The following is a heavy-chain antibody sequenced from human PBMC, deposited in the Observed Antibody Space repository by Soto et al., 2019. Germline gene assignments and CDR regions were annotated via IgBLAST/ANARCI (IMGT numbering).Heavy chain of an antibody. Sequence: GGSLRLSCAASGFTFSSYSMNWVRQAPGKGLEWVSSISSSSSYIYYADSVKGRFTISRDNAKNSLYLQMNSLRAEDTAVYYCARTYVLSGSYYYYYMDVWGKGTTVTVSS. CDR3: ARTYVLSGSYYYYYMDV. J-gene: IGHJ6*03. V-gene: IGHV3-21*01. CDR1: GFTFSSYS. CDR2: ISSSSSYI. D-gene: IGHD1-26*01.